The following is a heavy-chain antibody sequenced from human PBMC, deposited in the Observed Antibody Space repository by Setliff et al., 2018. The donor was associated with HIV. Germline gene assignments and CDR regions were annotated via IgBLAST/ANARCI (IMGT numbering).Heavy chain of an antibody. D-gene: IGHD2-8*02. J-gene: IGHJ5*01. Sequence: LRLSCAASGFTFSSYSMSWVRQAPGKGLEWVSGISGDGKTTYYARSVKGRLTISRDFSKDTVYLDMNNLRVEDTAVYYCVQVAYSAAFEYWGHGALVTVSS. CDR1: GFTFSSYS. CDR2: ISGDGKTT. CDR3: VQVAYSAAFEY. V-gene: IGHV3-23*01.